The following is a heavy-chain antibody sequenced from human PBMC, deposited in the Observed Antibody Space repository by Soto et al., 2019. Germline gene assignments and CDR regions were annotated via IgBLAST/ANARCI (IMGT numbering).Heavy chain of an antibody. J-gene: IGHJ5*02. CDR3: ARHPERIAQIGWFDP. D-gene: IGHD6-13*01. Sequence: PGGSLRLSCAASGFTFSSYSMNWVRQAPGKGLEWVSYISSSSSTIYYADSVKGRFTISRDNAKNSLYLQMNSLRAEDTAVYYCARHPERIAQIGWFDPWGPGTLVTVSS. CDR1: GFTFSSYS. CDR2: ISSSSSTI. V-gene: IGHV3-48*01.